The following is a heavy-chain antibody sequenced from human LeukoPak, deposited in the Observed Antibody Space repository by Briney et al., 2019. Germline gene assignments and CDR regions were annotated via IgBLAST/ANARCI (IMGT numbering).Heavy chain of an antibody. V-gene: IGHV3-21*01. CDR1: GFTFSSYS. CDR3: ARAEKYLYYFDY. D-gene: IGHD2/OR15-2a*01. CDR2: ISSSSSYI. Sequence: PGGSLRLSCAASGFTFSSYSMNWVRQAPGKGLEWVSSISSSSSYIYYADSVKGRFTISRDNAKNSLYLQMNSLRAEDTAVYYCARAEKYLYYFDYWGQGTLVTVSS. J-gene: IGHJ4*02.